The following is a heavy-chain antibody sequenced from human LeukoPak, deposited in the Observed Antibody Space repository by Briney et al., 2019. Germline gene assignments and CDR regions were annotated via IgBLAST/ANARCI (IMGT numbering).Heavy chain of an antibody. CDR2: FDPEDGET. Sequence: ASVKVSCKVSGYTLTELSMHWVRQAPGKGFEWMGGFDPEDGETIYAQKFQGRVTMTEDTSTDTAYMELSSLRSEDTAVYYCATGYSGYDSIDYWGQGTLVTVSS. CDR3: ATGYSGYDSIDY. CDR1: GYTLTELS. D-gene: IGHD5-12*01. J-gene: IGHJ4*02. V-gene: IGHV1-24*01.